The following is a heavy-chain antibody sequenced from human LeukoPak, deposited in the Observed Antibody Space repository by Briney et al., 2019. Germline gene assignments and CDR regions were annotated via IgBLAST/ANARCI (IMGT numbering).Heavy chain of an antibody. Sequence: GGSLRLSCAASGFTFIDHYMDWVRQAPGKGLEWIGRIRNKANSYTTEYAASVKGRFTVSRDDSKNSLFLQMNSLESEDTAVYYRARRNSVTQGLDNWGQGTLVTVSS. CDR3: ARRNSVTQGLDN. J-gene: IGHJ4*02. V-gene: IGHV3-72*01. D-gene: IGHD5/OR15-5a*01. CDR1: GFTFIDHY. CDR2: IRNKANSYTT.